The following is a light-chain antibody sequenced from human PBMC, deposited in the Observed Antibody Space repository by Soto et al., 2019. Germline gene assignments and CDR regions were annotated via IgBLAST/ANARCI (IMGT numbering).Light chain of an antibody. Sequence: EIVMTQSPGTLSASPGERATLSCMASQSVSSNLAWYQQKPGQAPRLLIYAVSTRATGIPARFSGSGSGTEFTVTISSLQSEDFAVYYCQQYNKWTLTFGQGTKVEIK. V-gene: IGKV3-15*01. CDR3: QQYNKWTLT. J-gene: IGKJ1*01. CDR2: AVS. CDR1: QSVSSN.